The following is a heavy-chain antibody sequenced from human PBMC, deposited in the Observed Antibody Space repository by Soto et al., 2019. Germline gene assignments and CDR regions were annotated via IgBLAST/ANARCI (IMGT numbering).Heavy chain of an antibody. CDR2: TSHDGVT. J-gene: IGHJ1*01. CDR1: SGSIDNVYW. CDR3: ATCQLGATVLQH. D-gene: IGHD7-27*01. V-gene: IGHV4-4*02. Sequence: SETLSLTCAVSSGSIDNVYWWSWVRQSPGKGLEWIGETSHDGVTNYNPSLEGRVTISIDKSKNQFYLDLNSLRAEDTAVYFCATCQLGATVLQHWGQGTLVTVSS.